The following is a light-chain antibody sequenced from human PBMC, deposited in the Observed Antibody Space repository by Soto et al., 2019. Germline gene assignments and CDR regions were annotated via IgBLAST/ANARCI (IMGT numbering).Light chain of an antibody. Sequence: DIQMAQSPSSLSASVGDTVTLTCRASEDIGHFLAWYQQRPGTVPKLLIYATSRLQPGVPSRFSGSGSGTDFTLTINTLQPEYVATYFCLKYNKDAPGAFGQGTKVEI. CDR1: EDIGHF. V-gene: IGKV1-27*01. J-gene: IGKJ1*01. CDR3: LKYNKDAPGA. CDR2: ATS.